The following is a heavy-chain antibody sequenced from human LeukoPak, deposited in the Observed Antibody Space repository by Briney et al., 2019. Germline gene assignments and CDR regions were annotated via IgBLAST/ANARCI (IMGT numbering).Heavy chain of an antibody. V-gene: IGHV3-7*02. J-gene: IGHJ5*02. CDR1: GFTFSSYW. D-gene: IGHD6-13*01. CDR2: IKQDGSEK. Sequence: GGSLRLSCTASGFTFSSYWMNWVRQAPGKGLEWVANIKQDGSEKYYVDSVKGRFTISRDNAKKSLYLQMNSLRAEDTAVYYCARGLAAVPNWFDPWGQGTLVTVSS. CDR3: ARGLAAVPNWFDP.